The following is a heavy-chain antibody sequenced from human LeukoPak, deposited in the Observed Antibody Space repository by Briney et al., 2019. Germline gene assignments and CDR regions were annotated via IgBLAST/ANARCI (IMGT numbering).Heavy chain of an antibody. D-gene: IGHD3-22*01. Sequence: SETLSLTCTVSGGSVSSGSYYWSWIRQPPGKRLEWIGYIYYSGSTNYNPSLKSRVTISVDTSKNQFSLKLSSVTAADTAVYYCAREDSSGYYAFYYWGQGTLVTVSS. V-gene: IGHV4-61*01. CDR1: GGSVSSGSYY. J-gene: IGHJ4*02. CDR3: AREDSSGYYAFYY. CDR2: IYYSGST.